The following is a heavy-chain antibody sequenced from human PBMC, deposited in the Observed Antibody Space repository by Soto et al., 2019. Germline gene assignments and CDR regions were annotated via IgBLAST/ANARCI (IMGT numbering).Heavy chain of an antibody. CDR1: GYSLPSHW. V-gene: IGHV5-10-1*01. Sequence: PGESLKIFRKGPGYSLPSHWIRWVRQMPGKGLEWMGSIDPSAPYTIYSPYVQGHVTISADTAISTAYLQWSSLKAADTAMYYCARLVRLRDYDDYGMAVWGQGTTVTVSS. CDR2: IDPSAPYT. CDR3: ARLVRLRDYDDYGMAV. J-gene: IGHJ6*02. D-gene: IGHD4-17*01.